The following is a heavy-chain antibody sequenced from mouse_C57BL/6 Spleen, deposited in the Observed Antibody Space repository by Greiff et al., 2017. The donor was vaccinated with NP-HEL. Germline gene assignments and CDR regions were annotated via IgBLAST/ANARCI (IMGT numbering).Heavy chain of an antibody. Sequence: DVKLVESGGGLVQPGGSLKLSCAASGFTFSDYYMYWVRQTPEKRLEWVAYISNGGGSTYYPDTVKGRFTISRDNAKNTLYLQMSRLKSEDTAMYYCARRDGSSYLFAYWGQGTLVTVSA. D-gene: IGHD1-1*01. CDR3: ARRDGSSYLFAY. CDR1: GFTFSDYY. CDR2: ISNGGGST. J-gene: IGHJ3*01. V-gene: IGHV5-12*01.